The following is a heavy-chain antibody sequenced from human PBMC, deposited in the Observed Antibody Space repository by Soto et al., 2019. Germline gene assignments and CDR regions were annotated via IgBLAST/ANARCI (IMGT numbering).Heavy chain of an antibody. Sequence: VQLVESGGGLVQTGGSLRISCAASGFTFGKYWMAWVRQAPGKGLEWLANIKRDGSEKYYVDSVKGRFTISRDNAKNSLYLQMSSLRVEDTAVYYCARHDDRDANYWGQGTLVTVSS. CDR1: GFTFGKYW. V-gene: IGHV3-7*01. D-gene: IGHD3-3*01. CDR3: ARHDDRDANY. CDR2: IKRDGSEK. J-gene: IGHJ4*02.